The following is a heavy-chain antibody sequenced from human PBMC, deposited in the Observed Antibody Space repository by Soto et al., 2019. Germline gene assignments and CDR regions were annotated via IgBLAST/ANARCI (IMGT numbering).Heavy chain of an antibody. Sequence: SVKVSCKTGSFYAVSWVRQAPGQGLEWMGGLIPVFDTPSFAQKFQGRINITADESKSTAYMELSSLTSEDTALYYCASTPVTGRYSYYGMDTWNQGIAVTVSS. CDR3: ASTPVTGRYSYYGMDT. CDR1: GSFYA. V-gene: IGHV1-69*13. D-gene: IGHD4-4*01. CDR2: LIPVFDTP. J-gene: IGHJ6*02.